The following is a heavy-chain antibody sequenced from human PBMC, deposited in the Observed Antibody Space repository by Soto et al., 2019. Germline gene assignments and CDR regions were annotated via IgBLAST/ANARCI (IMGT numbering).Heavy chain of an antibody. CDR2: INVGNGNT. CDR3: AREKWGSGSRWLDP. Sequence: ASVKVSCKASGYTYISYSMHWVRQAPGQRLEWMGWINVGNGNTKYSQNFQGRVTINQDTSASTAYMELSSLTSEDTAVYYCAREKWGSGSRWLDPWGQATLVTVSS. CDR1: GYTYISYS. D-gene: IGHD6-19*01. J-gene: IGHJ5*02. V-gene: IGHV1-3*01.